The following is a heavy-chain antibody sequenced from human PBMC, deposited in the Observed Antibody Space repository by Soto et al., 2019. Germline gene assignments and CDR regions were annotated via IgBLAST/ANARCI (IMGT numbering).Heavy chain of an antibody. CDR1: GYTFTSYD. V-gene: IGHV1-8*01. Sequence: QVQLVQSGAEVKKPGASVKVSCKTSGYTFTSYDINWVRQAAGQGLEWIGWMNPNNGNTCYAHKFQARVTMTRDTTLSPDYLELSSLRCEETAVYYCPTNPANTGAFEFWGQGSLVTVSS. CDR3: PTNPANTGAFEF. J-gene: IGHJ4*02. D-gene: IGHD1-1*01. CDR2: MNPNNGNT.